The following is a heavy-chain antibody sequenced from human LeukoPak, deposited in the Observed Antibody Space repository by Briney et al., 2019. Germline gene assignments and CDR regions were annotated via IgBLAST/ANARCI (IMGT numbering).Heavy chain of an antibody. D-gene: IGHD3-10*01. Sequence: SETLSLTCTVSGGSISSSSYYWGWIRQPPGKGLEWIGSIYYSGSTYYNPSLKSRVTISVDTSKNQFSLRLSSVTAADTAVYYCARSQTSGTPDYWGQGTLVTVSS. CDR2: IYYSGST. CDR1: GGSISSSSYY. J-gene: IGHJ4*02. V-gene: IGHV4-39*07. CDR3: ARSQTSGTPDY.